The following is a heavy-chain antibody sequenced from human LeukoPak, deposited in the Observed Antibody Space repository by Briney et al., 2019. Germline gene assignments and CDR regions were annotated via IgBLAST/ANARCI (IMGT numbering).Heavy chain of an antibody. V-gene: IGHV3-48*03. J-gene: IGHJ4*02. CDR2: ISGSGSTI. D-gene: IGHD6-13*01. CDR3: ARDLYSSSWFAFDY. CDR1: GFTFSSYD. Sequence: GGSLRLSCAASGFTFSSYDVNWVRQAPGEGLEWVSYISGSGSTIYYADSVKGRFTISRDNAKNSLYLQMNSLRAEDAAVYYCARDLYSSSWFAFDYWGQGTLVTVSS.